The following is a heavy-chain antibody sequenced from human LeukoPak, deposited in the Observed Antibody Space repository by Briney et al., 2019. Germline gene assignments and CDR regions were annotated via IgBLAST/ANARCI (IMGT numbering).Heavy chain of an antibody. J-gene: IGHJ6*02. V-gene: IGHV3-7*01. D-gene: IGHD3-10*01. CDR1: GFTFSSYW. CDR2: IKQDGSEK. Sequence: GGSLRLSCAASGFTFSSYWMSWVRQAPGKGLEWVANIKQDGSEKYYVGSVKGRFTISRDNAKNSLYLQMNSLRAEDTAVYYCARVVGVLLWFGELLSLGGMDVWGQGTTVTVSS. CDR3: ARVVGVLLWFGELLSLGGMDV.